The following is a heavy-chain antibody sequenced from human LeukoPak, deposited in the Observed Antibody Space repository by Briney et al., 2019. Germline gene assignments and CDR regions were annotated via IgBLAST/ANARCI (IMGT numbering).Heavy chain of an antibody. Sequence: SETLSLTCTVSGYSISSGYYWGWIRQPPGKGLEHIGEINHSGSTNYNPSLKSRVTISLDTSKNQFSLKLSSVTAADTAVYYCARLTITMVRVSGWFDPWGQGTLVTVSS. J-gene: IGHJ5*02. V-gene: IGHV4-38-2*02. D-gene: IGHD3-10*01. CDR2: INHSGST. CDR3: ARLTITMVRVSGWFDP. CDR1: GYSISSGYY.